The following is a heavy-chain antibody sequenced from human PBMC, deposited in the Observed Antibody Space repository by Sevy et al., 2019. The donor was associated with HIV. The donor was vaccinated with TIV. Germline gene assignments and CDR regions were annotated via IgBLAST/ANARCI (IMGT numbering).Heavy chain of an antibody. CDR2: IYYSGST. V-gene: IGHV4-59*12. D-gene: IGHD6-19*01. CDR3: ARLEVAGQISY. Sequence: SETLSLTCTVSGGSISSYYWSWIRQPPGKGLEWIGCIYYSGSTNYNPSLKSRVTISVDTSKNQFSLKLSSVTAADTAVYYGARLEVAGQISYWGQGTLATVSS. J-gene: IGHJ4*02. CDR1: GGSISSYY.